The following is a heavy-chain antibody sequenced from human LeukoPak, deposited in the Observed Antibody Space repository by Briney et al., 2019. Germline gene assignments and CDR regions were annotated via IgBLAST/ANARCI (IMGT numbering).Heavy chain of an antibody. CDR2: ISSSGSAI. CDR1: GFTFSKYD. D-gene: IGHD3-10*01. CDR3: ARDPFTMVRGVTDY. Sequence: PGGSLRLSCAASGFTFSKYDMSWIRQAPGKGLEWVSYISSSGSAIYYADSVKGRFTISRDNAKKSLYLQMNSLRAEDTAVYYCARDPFTMVRGVTDYWGQGTLVTVSS. J-gene: IGHJ4*02. V-gene: IGHV3-11*04.